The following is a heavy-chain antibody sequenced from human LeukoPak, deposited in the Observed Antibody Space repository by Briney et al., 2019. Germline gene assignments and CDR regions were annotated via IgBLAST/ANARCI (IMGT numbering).Heavy chain of an antibody. CDR2: IRYDGSKK. Sequence: PGGSLRLSCTASGFAFRSHAMHWVRPAPGKGLEWVAFIRYDGSKKFYADSVKGRFTISRDNSKNTLYLQMYSLRAEDTAVYYCAKIPYGDYVLDYYYYMDVWGKGTTVTISS. CDR3: AKIPYGDYVLDYYYYMDV. J-gene: IGHJ6*03. D-gene: IGHD4-17*01. CDR1: GFAFRSHA. V-gene: IGHV3-30*02.